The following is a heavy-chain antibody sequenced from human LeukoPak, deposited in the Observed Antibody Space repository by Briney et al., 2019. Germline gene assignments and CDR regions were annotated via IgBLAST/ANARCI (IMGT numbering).Heavy chain of an antibody. D-gene: IGHD3-16*01. CDR1: GFTFSSYG. V-gene: IGHV3-33*01. CDR2: IWYDGSNK. Sequence: GGSLRLSCAASGFTFSSYGMHWVRQAPGKGLEWVAVIWYDGSNKYYADSVKGRFTISRDSSKNTLYLQMNSLRAEDTAVYYCARGSNGGAPSPYYFDYWGQGTLVTVSS. J-gene: IGHJ4*02. CDR3: ARGSNGGAPSPYYFDY.